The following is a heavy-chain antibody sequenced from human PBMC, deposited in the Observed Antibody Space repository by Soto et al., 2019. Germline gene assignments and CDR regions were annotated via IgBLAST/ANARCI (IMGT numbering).Heavy chain of an antibody. D-gene: IGHD6-19*01. Sequence: QVQLVESGGGVVQPGRSLRLSCAASGFTFSSYAMHCVRQAPGKGLEWVSVISYDGSNKYYADSVKGRFTISRDNSKNTPYLQMNSLRAEATAVYYCARSKRGWFDYCGQGTLVTFSS. CDR1: GFTFSSYA. CDR3: ARSKRGWFDY. V-gene: IGHV3-30-3*01. CDR2: ISYDGSNK. J-gene: IGHJ4*02.